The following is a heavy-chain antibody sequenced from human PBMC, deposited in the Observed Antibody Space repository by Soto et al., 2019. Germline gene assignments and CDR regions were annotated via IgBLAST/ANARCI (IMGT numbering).Heavy chain of an antibody. D-gene: IGHD6-19*01. V-gene: IGHV3-23*01. CDR1: VFTFSSYA. J-gene: IGHJ3*02. CDR2: ISGSGGST. Sequence: PWWSLRLSCAASVFTFSSYAMSWFRQAPGKGLEWVSAISGSGGSTYYADSVKGRFTISRDNSKNTLYLQMNSLRAEDTAVYYCAKFQRDSSGWYLAPPWGAFDIWGQGTMVTVSS. CDR3: AKFQRDSSGWYLAPPWGAFDI.